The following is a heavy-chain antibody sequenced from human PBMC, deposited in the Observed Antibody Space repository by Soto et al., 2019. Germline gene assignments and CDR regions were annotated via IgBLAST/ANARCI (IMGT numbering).Heavy chain of an antibody. V-gene: IGHV3-30-3*01. Sequence: QVQLVESGGGVVQPGRSLRLSCAASGFTFSSYAMHWVSQAPGKRLEWVAVISYDGSNKYYADSMKGRFTISRDNSKNTLYLQMNSLRAEDTAVYYCARSGPYDFLSGEAGRANYYYYYGMDVWGQGTTVTVSS. CDR2: ISYDGSNK. CDR1: GFTFSSYA. CDR3: ARSGPYDFLSGEAGRANYYYYYGMDV. J-gene: IGHJ6*02. D-gene: IGHD3-3*01.